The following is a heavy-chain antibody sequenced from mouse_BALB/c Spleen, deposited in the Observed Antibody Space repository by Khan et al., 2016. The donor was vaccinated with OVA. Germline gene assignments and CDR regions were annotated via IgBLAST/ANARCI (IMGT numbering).Heavy chain of an antibody. CDR1: GFTFSSFT. CDR2: ISSGGDNT. Sequence: EVELVESGGGLVKPGGPLKLSCAASGFTFSSFTMSWVRQTPEKRLEWVATISSGGDNTYYPDSVKGRFTISRDNAKNNLYLQMSSLRSEDTASYYCARSNYGSFAYWGQGTLVTVSA. J-gene: IGHJ3*01. D-gene: IGHD2-2*01. V-gene: IGHV5-9*03. CDR3: ARSNYGSFAY.